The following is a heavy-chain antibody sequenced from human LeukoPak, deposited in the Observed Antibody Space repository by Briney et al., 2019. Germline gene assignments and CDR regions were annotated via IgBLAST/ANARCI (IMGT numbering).Heavy chain of an antibody. D-gene: IGHD3-9*01. J-gene: IGHJ4*02. Sequence: PSQTLSLTCTVSGGSISSGDYYWSWIRQPPGKGLEWIGYIYYSGSTYYNPSLKSRVTISVDTSKNQFSLKLSSVTAADTAVYYCARASYDILTGYSSDPNFDYWGQGTLVTVSS. CDR3: ARASYDILTGYSSDPNFDY. CDR2: IYYSGST. V-gene: IGHV4-30-4*08. CDR1: GGSISSGDYY.